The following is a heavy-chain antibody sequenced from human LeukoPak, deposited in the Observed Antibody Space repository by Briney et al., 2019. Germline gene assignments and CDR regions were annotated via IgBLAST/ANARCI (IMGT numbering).Heavy chain of an antibody. Sequence: GGSLRLSCAASGFTVSSNYMSWVRQAPGKGLEWVSVIYSGGSTYYADSVKGRFTISRDNSKNTLYLQMNSLRAEDTAVYHCARAPLIYDILTGYSAPYFDYWGQGTLVTVSS. CDR1: GFTVSSNY. CDR2: IYSGGST. J-gene: IGHJ4*02. V-gene: IGHV3-66*01. CDR3: ARAPLIYDILTGYSAPYFDY. D-gene: IGHD3-9*01.